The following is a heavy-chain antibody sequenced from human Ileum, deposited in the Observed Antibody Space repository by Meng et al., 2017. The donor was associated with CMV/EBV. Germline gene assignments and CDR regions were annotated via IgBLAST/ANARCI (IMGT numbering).Heavy chain of an antibody. V-gene: IGHV3-33*06. CDR3: AKDSQYSSSSLDY. D-gene: IGHD6-6*01. CDR1: GFTFSSYG. J-gene: IGHJ4*02. CDR2: IWYDESNK. Sequence: AAAGFTFSSYGRHWVRQAPGKGLEWVALIWYDESNKYYADSVKGRFTISRDNSKNTLYLQMNSLRAEDTAVYYCAKDSQYSSSSLDYWGQGTLVTVSS.